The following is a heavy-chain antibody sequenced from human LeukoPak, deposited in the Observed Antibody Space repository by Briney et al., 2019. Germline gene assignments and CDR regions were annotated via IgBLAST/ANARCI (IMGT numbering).Heavy chain of an antibody. CDR3: VKKPSSRGYCSGGSCSSYFDC. CDR2: ISGSGAST. Sequence: GGSLRLSCAVSGVTFSSYGMGWVRQAPGEGLEWVSTISGSGASTYYADSVKGRFTISRDNSKNTLYLQMNSLRPEDTAVYYCVKKPSSRGYCSGGSCSSYFDCWGEGTLVTVSS. D-gene: IGHD2-15*01. CDR1: GVTFSSYG. V-gene: IGHV3-23*01. J-gene: IGHJ4*02.